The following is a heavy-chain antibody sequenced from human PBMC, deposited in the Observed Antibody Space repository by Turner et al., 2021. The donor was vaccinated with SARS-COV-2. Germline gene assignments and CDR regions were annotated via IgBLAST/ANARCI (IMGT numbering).Heavy chain of an antibody. Sequence: EVQLVASGGGLVQPGGSLRLSCAASGITVSSNYMSWVRQAPGKGLEWVSVIYSGGSTFYADSVKGRFTISRDNSKNTLYLQINSLRSEDTAVYYCARDLVSYGMDVWGQGTTVTVSS. J-gene: IGHJ6*02. D-gene: IGHD3-16*01. CDR3: ARDLVSYGMDV. CDR2: IYSGGST. V-gene: IGHV3-66*01. CDR1: GITVSSNY.